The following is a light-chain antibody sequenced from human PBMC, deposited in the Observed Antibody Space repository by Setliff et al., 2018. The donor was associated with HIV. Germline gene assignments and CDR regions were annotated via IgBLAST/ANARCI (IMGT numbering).Light chain of an antibody. V-gene: IGLV2-14*03. CDR3: SPYVNINTLV. J-gene: IGLJ1*01. Sequence: QSALTQPASVSGSPGQSITISCTGTSSDIGAYNYVSWYQQHPGKAPKVMIYDVRKRPSGVSNRFSGSKSGNTASLTISGLQAEDEAAYYCSPYVNINTLVFGTGTKVTVL. CDR1: SSDIGAYNY. CDR2: DVR.